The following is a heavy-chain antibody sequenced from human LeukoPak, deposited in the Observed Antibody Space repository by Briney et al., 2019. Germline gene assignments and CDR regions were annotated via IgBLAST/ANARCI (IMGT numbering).Heavy chain of an antibody. Sequence: ASVKVSCKASGYTFTSYDINWVRQATGQGLEWMGWMNPNSGNTGYAQKFQGRVTITRNTSISTAYMELSSLRSEDTAVYYCAKDLHGGNSGWFDPWGQGTLVTVSS. CDR1: GYTFTSYD. CDR2: MNPNSGNT. J-gene: IGHJ5*02. V-gene: IGHV1-8*03. CDR3: AKDLHGGNSGWFDP. D-gene: IGHD4-23*01.